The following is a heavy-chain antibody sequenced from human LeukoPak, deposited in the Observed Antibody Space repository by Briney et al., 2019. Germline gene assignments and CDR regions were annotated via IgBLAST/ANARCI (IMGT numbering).Heavy chain of an antibody. D-gene: IGHD2-2*01. Sequence: GGSLRLSCAASGFTFSSYSMNWVRLAPGKGLEWVSSISSSSSYIYYADSVKGRFTISRDDAKNSLYLQMNSLRAEDTAVYYCARGTCSSTSCFLFDYWGQGTLVTVSS. CDR2: ISSSSSYI. CDR1: GFTFSSYS. V-gene: IGHV3-21*01. CDR3: ARGTCSSTSCFLFDY. J-gene: IGHJ4*02.